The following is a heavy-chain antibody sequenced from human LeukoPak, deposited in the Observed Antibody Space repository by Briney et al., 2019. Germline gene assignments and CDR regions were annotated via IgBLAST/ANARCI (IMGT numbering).Heavy chain of an antibody. CDR1: GDSVTSDSGA. CDR3: ARGRVPDY. V-gene: IGHV6-1*01. J-gene: IGHJ4*02. Sequence: SQTLSLTCVISGDSVTSDSGAWSWIRHSPSRGLEWLGRTYYRSKWFNESAVSVRSRITINPDTSKNQFSLQLDSVTPEDTAVYYCARGRVPDYWGQGTLVTVSS. D-gene: IGHD4/OR15-4a*01. CDR2: TYYRSKWFN.